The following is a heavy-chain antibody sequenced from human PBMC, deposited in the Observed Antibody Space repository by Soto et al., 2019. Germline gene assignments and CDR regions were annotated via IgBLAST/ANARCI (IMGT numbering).Heavy chain of an antibody. CDR3: AREVRGVINSGYYYYMDV. CDR1: GFTFSSYW. CDR2: INSDGSST. V-gene: IGHV3-74*01. D-gene: IGHD3-10*01. Sequence: GGSLRLSCAASGFTFSSYWMHWVRQAPGKGLVWVSRINSDGSSTSYADSVKGRFTISRDNAKNTLYLQMNSLIAEVTAVFYCAREVRGVINSGYYYYMDVWGKGTTVTVSS. J-gene: IGHJ6*03.